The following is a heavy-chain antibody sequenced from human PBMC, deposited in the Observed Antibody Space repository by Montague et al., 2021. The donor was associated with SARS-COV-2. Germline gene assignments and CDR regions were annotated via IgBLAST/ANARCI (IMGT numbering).Heavy chain of an antibody. J-gene: IGHJ3*01. CDR2: DYRSGDN. CDR3: GRGIFSCAGHWY. D-gene: IGHD2/OR15-2a*01. CDR1: GDSINGGC. Sequence: SETLSLTCTVSGDSINGGCCNWCRLRPPAGLGLEWLGCDYRSGDNNHHPSLQSSISISIDTSKNQLSLRLTSVTAADTGVYYCGRGIFSCAGHWYWGQGTMVTVS. V-gene: IGHV4-39*07.